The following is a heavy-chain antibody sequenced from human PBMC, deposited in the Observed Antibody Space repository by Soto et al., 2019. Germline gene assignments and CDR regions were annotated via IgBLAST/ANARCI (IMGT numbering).Heavy chain of an antibody. CDR2: ISYDGSNK. Sequence: GGSLRLSCAASGFTFSSYGMHWVRQAPGKGLEWVAVISYDGSNKYYADSVKGRFTISRDNSKNTLYLQMNSLRAEDTAVYYCAKDHYDFWSGYDHDAFDIWGQGTMVTVSS. CDR3: AKDHYDFWSGYDHDAFDI. D-gene: IGHD3-3*01. J-gene: IGHJ3*02. V-gene: IGHV3-30*18. CDR1: GFTFSSYG.